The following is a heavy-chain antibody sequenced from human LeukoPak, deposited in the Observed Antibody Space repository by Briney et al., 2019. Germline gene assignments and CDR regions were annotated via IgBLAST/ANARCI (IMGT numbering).Heavy chain of an antibody. D-gene: IGHD1-26*01. J-gene: IGHJ6*02. CDR2: IYYSGST. V-gene: IGHV4-59*08. CDR1: GGSISSYY. CDR3: ARHIGSYYYGMDV. Sequence: SETLSLTCTVSGGSISSYYWSWIRQPPGKGLEWIGYIYYSGSTNYNPSLKSRVTISVDTSKNQFSLKLSSVTAADTAVYYCARHIGSYYYGMDVWGQGTTVTVS.